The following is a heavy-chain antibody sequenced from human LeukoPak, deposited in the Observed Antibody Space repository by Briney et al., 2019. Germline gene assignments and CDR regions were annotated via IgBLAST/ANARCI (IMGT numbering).Heavy chain of an antibody. CDR1: GLTVSSNY. V-gene: IGHV3-53*01. J-gene: IGHJ4*02. Sequence: GGSLRLSCAASGLTVSSNYMSWVRQAPGEGLEWVSDHYSGGNTYYADPVKGRFSISRDNSKNTLYLQMNSLRAEDTAVYYCASCGSGRYYFDYWGQGTLVTVSS. D-gene: IGHD3-10*01. CDR2: HYSGGNT. CDR3: ASCGSGRYYFDY.